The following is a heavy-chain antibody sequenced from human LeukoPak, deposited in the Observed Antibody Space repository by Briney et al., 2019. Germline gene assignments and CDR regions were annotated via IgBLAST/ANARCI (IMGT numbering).Heavy chain of an antibody. J-gene: IGHJ4*02. D-gene: IGHD2-15*01. V-gene: IGHV3-7*05. CDR1: GFSFSAYW. Sequence: GGSLRLSCAAPGFSFSAYWMSWVRQAQGKGLEWVSNIKVDGTEKYYVDSVKGRFTISRDNAKNSLSLQMSGLRAEDTAVYYCAREWKGSGTAFDHWGQGTLVTVSS. CDR2: IKVDGTEK. CDR3: AREWKGSGTAFDH.